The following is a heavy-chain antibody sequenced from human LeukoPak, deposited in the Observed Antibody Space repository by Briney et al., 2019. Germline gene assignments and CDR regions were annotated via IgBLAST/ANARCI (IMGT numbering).Heavy chain of an antibody. CDR1: GFTFSSYA. CDR2: ISTNGGST. D-gene: IGHD6-19*01. V-gene: IGHV3-64*01. Sequence: PGGSLRLSCAASGFTFSSYAMHWVRQAPGQGLEYVSAISTNGGSTYYASSERGRFTISRDNSQNTVYLQMGSLRPEDMAVYYCARGVAYSSGWRHAFDIWGQGTMVTVSS. J-gene: IGHJ3*02. CDR3: ARGVAYSSGWRHAFDI.